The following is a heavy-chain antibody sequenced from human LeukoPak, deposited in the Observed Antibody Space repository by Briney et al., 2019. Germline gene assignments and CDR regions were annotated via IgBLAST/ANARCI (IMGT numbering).Heavy chain of an antibody. D-gene: IGHD6-19*01. CDR3: ATGVAVAGFYYFDY. V-gene: IGHV1-24*01. CDR1: GYTLTELS. Sequence: ASVKVSRKVSGYTLTELSMHWVRQAPGKGLEWMGGFDPEDGETIYAQKFQGRVTMTEDTSTDTAYMELSSLRSEDTAVYYCATGVAVAGFYYFDYWGQGTLVTVSS. CDR2: FDPEDGET. J-gene: IGHJ4*02.